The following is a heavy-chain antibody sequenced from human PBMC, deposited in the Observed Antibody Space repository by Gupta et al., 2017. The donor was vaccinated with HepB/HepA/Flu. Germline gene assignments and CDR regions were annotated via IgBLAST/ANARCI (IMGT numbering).Heavy chain of an antibody. D-gene: IGHD1-26*01. CDR2: IYWDDDE. Sequence: QITLKDAGPTLVKPTETLTLTCTFSGFSPSADGVGVVWIRQPPGKALEWLALIYWDDDERYSPSLKNRLTITKETSTNQVVLTMTNMDPVDTGTYFCVNDRNPDNSGSYMNYFDPWGQGTLVTVSS. J-gene: IGHJ5*02. CDR1: GFSPSADGVG. CDR3: VNDRNPDNSGSYMNYFDP. V-gene: IGHV2-5*04.